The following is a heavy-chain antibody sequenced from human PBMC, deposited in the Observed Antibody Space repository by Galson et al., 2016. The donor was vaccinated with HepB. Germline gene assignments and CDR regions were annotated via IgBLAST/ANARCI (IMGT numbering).Heavy chain of an antibody. CDR3: ARDRGYYYGSGIPPYYYYGLDV. CDR1: GYTFTSYY. CDR2: IVPSDGST. Sequence: SVKVSCKASGYTFTSYYIHWVRQAPGQGLEWMGIIVPSDGSTSNAQKFRGRVTMTRDTSTSTVYMELSSLRSEDTAVYYCARDRGYYYGSGIPPYYYYGLDVWGQGTTVTVSS. D-gene: IGHD3-10*01. V-gene: IGHV1-46*01. J-gene: IGHJ6*02.